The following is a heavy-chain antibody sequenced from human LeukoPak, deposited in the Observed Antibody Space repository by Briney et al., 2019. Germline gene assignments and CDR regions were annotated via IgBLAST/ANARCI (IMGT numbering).Heavy chain of an antibody. V-gene: IGHV1-2*02. Sequence: ASVKVSCKASGYTFTSYAMHWVRQAPGQGLEWMGWITPSGGTNYPQKFQGRVAITRDTSISTAYMDLSRLTSDDTAVYYCARDHCSANSCYEDYYNGLDVWGQGTTVTVSS. CDR1: GYTFTSYA. J-gene: IGHJ6*02. D-gene: IGHD2-2*01. CDR3: ARDHCSANSCYEDYYNGLDV. CDR2: ITPSGGT.